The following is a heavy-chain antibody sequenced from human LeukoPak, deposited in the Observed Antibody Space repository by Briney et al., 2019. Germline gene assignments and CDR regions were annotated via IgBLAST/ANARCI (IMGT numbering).Heavy chain of an antibody. CDR3: ARWSYDASGHIDY. Sequence: ASVKVTCKASGYTFTGYYIHWVRQPPAQGLEWVGWINPNNGGISYAQEFQRRVTMSTDTSINTAYMELTRLRSDDTAVYYCARWSYDASGHIDYWGQGTLVTVSS. CDR1: GYTFTGYY. J-gene: IGHJ4*02. CDR2: INPNNGGI. V-gene: IGHV1-2*02. D-gene: IGHD3-22*01.